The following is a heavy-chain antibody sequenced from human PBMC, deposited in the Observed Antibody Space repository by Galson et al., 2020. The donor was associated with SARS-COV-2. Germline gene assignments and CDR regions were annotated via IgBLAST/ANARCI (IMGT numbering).Heavy chain of an antibody. J-gene: IGHJ6*02. Sequence: TGGSLRLSCAASGFPFSRYGMHWVRQAPGKGLEWVAVISFDGSNKDYVDSVKGRFTISRDNSKNTLFLQMNSLTAEDAAVYYCAKEYSNYNMIDYYYGMDVWGQGTTVTVSS. CDR2: ISFDGSNK. CDR1: GFPFSRYG. V-gene: IGHV3-30*18. D-gene: IGHD4-4*01. CDR3: AKEYSNYNMIDYYYGMDV.